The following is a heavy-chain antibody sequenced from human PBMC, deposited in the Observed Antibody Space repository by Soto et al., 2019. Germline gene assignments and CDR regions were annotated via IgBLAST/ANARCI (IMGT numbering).Heavy chain of an antibody. D-gene: IGHD3-10*01. CDR1: GYTFTSYY. J-gene: IGHJ3*02. V-gene: IGHV1-46*01. CDR3: ARDRGDYYGSGSYYSSYAFDI. Sequence: ASVKVSCKASGYTFTSYYMHWVRQAPGQGLEWMGGINPIVGRASYAQKFQGRVTITADGSTSTAYMELSSLRSEDTAVYYCARDRGDYYGSGSYYSSYAFDIWGQGTMVTVSS. CDR2: INPIVGRA.